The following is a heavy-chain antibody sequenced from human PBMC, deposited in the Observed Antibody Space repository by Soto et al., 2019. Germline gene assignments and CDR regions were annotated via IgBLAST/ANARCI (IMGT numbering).Heavy chain of an antibody. J-gene: IGHJ3*02. D-gene: IGHD6-13*01. Sequence: GASVKVSGKASGYTFTSYYMHWVLQAPGQGLEWMGIINPSGGSTSYAQKFQGRVTMTRDTSTSTVYMELSSLRSEDTAVYYCAREPAAAAGPLDAFDIWGQGTMVTVSS. V-gene: IGHV1-46*01. CDR3: AREPAAAAGPLDAFDI. CDR2: INPSGGST. CDR1: GYTFTSYY.